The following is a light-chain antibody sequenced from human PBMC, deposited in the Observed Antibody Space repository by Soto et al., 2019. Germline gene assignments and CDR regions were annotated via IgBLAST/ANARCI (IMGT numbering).Light chain of an antibody. CDR3: MQGKHWPPVT. V-gene: IGKV2-30*02. Sequence: DVVVTQSPLSLPVTLGQSASISCRSTQSLVHSDGITYLSWFQQRPGQSPRRLIYKVSNRDSGVPDRFSGSGSGTDFTLKISRVEAEDVWVYYCMQGKHWPPVTFGQGTRLDIQ. CDR1: QSLVHSDGITY. J-gene: IGKJ5*01. CDR2: KVS.